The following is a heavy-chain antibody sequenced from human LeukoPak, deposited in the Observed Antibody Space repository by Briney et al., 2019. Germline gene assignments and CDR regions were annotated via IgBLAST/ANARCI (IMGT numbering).Heavy chain of an antibody. J-gene: IGHJ4*02. V-gene: IGHV4-34*01. Sequence: SETLSLTCAVYGGSFSGYYWSWIRQPPGKGLEWIGEINHSGSTNYNPSLKSRVTLSVDTSKNQFSLKLSSVTAADTAVYYCARGSSSSGRDYDYWGQGTLVTVSS. CDR3: ARGSSSSGRDYDY. D-gene: IGHD6-6*01. CDR2: INHSGST. CDR1: GGSFSGYY.